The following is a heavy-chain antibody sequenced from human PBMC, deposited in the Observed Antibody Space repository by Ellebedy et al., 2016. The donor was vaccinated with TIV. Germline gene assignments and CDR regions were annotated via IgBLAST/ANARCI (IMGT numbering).Heavy chain of an antibody. CDR3: APGGTTKVKKGFGY. V-gene: IGHV3-30*03. Sequence: GESLKISCAASGFAFSSYGMHWVRQAPGQGLEWVANISNDGRSKKHGDSVRGRFTISRDNSKSTLYLQMDSLRDDDTAVYYCAPGGTTKVKKGFGYWGQGTLVTVSS. D-gene: IGHD3-16*01. J-gene: IGHJ4*02. CDR1: GFAFSSYG. CDR2: ISNDGRSK.